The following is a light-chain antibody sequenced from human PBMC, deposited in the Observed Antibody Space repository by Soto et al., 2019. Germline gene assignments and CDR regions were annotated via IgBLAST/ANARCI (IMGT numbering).Light chain of an antibody. Sequence: EIVMTQSPVTLSVSPGDRVTLSCRASQNVGNAVAWYQQKYGQPPTLLIYAASTRATGVPDRFRGSGSGTDFTLTISSLQSEDFAVYYCQQYDIWASFGGGSRVDFK. V-gene: IGKV3-15*01. CDR1: QNVGNA. CDR3: QQYDIWAS. CDR2: AAS. J-gene: IGKJ4*01.